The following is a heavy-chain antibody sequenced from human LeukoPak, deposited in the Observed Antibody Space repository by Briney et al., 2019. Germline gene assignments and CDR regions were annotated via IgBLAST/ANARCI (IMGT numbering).Heavy chain of an antibody. CDR1: GFTFSNYW. CDR3: ARDFWGAYRVDFFDY. V-gene: IGHV3-7*01. J-gene: IGHJ4*02. Sequence: GGSLRLSCAASGFTFSNYWMSWVRRAPGKGLERVANIKQDGSETYYVDSVRGRFTISRDNAKNSLYLQMNSLRVEDTAVYYCARDFWGAYRVDFFDYWGQGTLVTVSS. D-gene: IGHD3-3*01. CDR2: IKQDGSET.